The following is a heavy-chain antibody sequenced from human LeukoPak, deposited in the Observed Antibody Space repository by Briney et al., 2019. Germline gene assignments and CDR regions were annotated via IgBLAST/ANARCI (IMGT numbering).Heavy chain of an antibody. V-gene: IGHV3-30-3*01. CDR2: ISYNGNDK. Sequence: GRSLRLSCAASGFTFNNYALHWVRQPPGKGQEWVSVISYNGNDKYYTDSVKGRFTISRDNSNNTLYLQMNSLRGEDTAVYYCARGDYGSTWYDFFFDYWGQGILVTVSS. D-gene: IGHD6-13*01. CDR1: GFTFNNYA. J-gene: IGHJ4*02. CDR3: ARGDYGSTWYDFFFDY.